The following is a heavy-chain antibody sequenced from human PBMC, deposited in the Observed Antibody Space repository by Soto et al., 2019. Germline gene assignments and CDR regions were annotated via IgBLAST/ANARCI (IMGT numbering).Heavy chain of an antibody. CDR1: GYTFTGYY. Sequence: ASVKVSFKASGYTFTGYYMHWMRQAPGQGLEWMGWINPNSGGTNYAQKFQGRVTMTRDTSISTAYMELSRLRSDDTAVYYCARDPDSSGWTRVLNYWGQGTLVTVSS. D-gene: IGHD6-19*01. J-gene: IGHJ4*02. CDR3: ARDPDSSGWTRVLNY. V-gene: IGHV1-2*02. CDR2: INPNSGGT.